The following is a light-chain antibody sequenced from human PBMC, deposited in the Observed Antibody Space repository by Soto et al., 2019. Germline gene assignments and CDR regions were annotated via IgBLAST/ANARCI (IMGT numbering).Light chain of an antibody. J-gene: IGLJ1*01. CDR2: EVN. V-gene: IGLV2-14*01. CDR3: SSYAGSNIYV. CDR1: SSDIGGSDF. Sequence: QSALTQPASVSGSPGQSITISCTGTSSDIGGSDFVSWYQQHPGKAPKLVMSEVNNRPSGVSSRFSGSKSGNTASLTISGLQAEDEADYYCSSYAGSNIYVFGTGTKLTVL.